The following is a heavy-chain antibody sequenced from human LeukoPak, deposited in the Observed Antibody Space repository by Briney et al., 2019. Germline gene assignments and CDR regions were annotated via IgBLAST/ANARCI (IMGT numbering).Heavy chain of an antibody. J-gene: IGHJ4*02. V-gene: IGHV4-39*01. CDR2: IYSSGST. CDR1: GGSISSNNYY. D-gene: IGHD1-26*01. Sequence: SETLSLTCTVSGGSISSNNYYWGWIRQPPGKGLEWIGSIYSSGSTSYSPSLKSRVTISVDTSKNQFSLKLTSVTAADTAVYYCARNQSTSRETYFDYWGQGTLVTASS. CDR3: ARNQSTSRETYFDY.